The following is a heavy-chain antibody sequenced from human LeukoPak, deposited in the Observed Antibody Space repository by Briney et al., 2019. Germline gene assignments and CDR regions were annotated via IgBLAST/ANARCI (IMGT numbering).Heavy chain of an antibody. CDR1: AFTFSTYW. V-gene: IGHV3-7*04. D-gene: IGHD5-18*01. CDR2: IKQDGSEK. Sequence: GGSLSLSCAPSAFTFSTYWMSWVPQPPGKGLGGVPNIKQDGSEKYYVDSVKGRFTISRDNAKDSLYLQMNSLRAEDTAVYYCARARFSYGHYYFDYWGQGTLVTVSS. J-gene: IGHJ4*02. CDR3: ARARFSYGHYYFDY.